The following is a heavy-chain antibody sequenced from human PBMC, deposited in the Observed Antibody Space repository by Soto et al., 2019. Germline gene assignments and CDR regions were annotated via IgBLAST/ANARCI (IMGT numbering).Heavy chain of an antibody. J-gene: IGHJ4*02. CDR3: AGLRGYAGSPIDY. Sequence: ESLCLTCTVSGGSIISGYWSWIRQPPGKGLEWIGYISYSGNTNYNPSLKSRVTMSVDTPKNQFSLRLSSVTTADTAVYYCAGLRGYAGSPIDYWGQGTLVTVSS. CDR2: ISYSGNT. CDR1: GGSIISGY. V-gene: IGHV4-59*01. D-gene: IGHD2-15*01.